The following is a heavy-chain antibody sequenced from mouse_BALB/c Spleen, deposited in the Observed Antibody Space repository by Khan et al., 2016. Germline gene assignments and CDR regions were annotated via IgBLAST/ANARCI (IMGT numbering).Heavy chain of an antibody. Sequence: DLVKPGASVKLSCKASGYTFTSYWINWIKQRPGQGLEWIGRIAPGSGSTYYNEMFKGKATLTVDTSSSTAYIQLSSLSSEDSALSLCGREGTLADVDYWGQGTSVTVSS. CDR3: GREGTLADVDY. D-gene: IGHD1-1*01. CDR1: GYTFTSYW. CDR2: IAPGSGST. V-gene: IGHV1S41*01. J-gene: IGHJ4*01.